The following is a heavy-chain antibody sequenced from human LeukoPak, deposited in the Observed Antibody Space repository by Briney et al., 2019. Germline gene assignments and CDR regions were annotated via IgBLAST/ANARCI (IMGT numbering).Heavy chain of an antibody. D-gene: IGHD3-9*01. Sequence: GRSLRLFCAASGFTFSSDGMHWFRQSPGKGLEWVAVISYNGSNKYYADSVKGRFTISRDNSKNTLYLQMNSLRAEDTAVYYCAKAASYFDWLFDYWGQGTLVTVSS. V-gene: IGHV3-30*18. CDR2: ISYNGSNK. J-gene: IGHJ4*02. CDR3: AKAASYFDWLFDY. CDR1: GFTFSSDG.